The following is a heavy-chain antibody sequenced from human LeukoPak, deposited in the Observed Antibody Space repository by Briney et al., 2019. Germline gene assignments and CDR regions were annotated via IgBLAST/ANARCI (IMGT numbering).Heavy chain of an antibody. D-gene: IGHD3-22*01. CDR2: IVVGSGNT. CDR1: GYTFTSYG. Sequence: ASVKVSCKASGYTFTSYGISWVRQARGQRLEWIGWIVVGSGNTNYAQKFQERVTITRDMSTSTAYMELSSLRSEDTAVYYCAVRQNYYDSSGYYWGQGTLVTVSS. J-gene: IGHJ4*02. V-gene: IGHV1-58*02. CDR3: AVRQNYYDSSGYY.